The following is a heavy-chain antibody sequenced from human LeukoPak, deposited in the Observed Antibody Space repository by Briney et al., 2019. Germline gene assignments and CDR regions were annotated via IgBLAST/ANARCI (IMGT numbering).Heavy chain of an antibody. J-gene: IGHJ5*02. D-gene: IGHD1-26*01. Sequence: GASVKVSCTASGYTFTSYYMHWVRQAPGQGLEWMGMIYPSDRSTSYAQKFLGRIIMTGDTPTSTLYMELNSLRSDDTAVYFCARDLDVGGGSYDHWGQGTLVTVSS. CDR3: ARDLDVGGGSYDH. CDR2: IYPSDRST. V-gene: IGHV1-46*01. CDR1: GYTFTSYY.